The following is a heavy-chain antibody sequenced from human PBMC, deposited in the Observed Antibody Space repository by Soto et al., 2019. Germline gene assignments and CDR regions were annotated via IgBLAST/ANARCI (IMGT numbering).Heavy chain of an antibody. CDR3: ARDFRKYYDYVWGSYRTFDP. D-gene: IGHD3-16*02. V-gene: IGHV1-3*01. CDR1: GYTFTSYA. Sequence: ASVKVSCKASGYTFTSYATHRVRQAPGQRLEWMGWINAGNGNTKYSQKFQGRVTITRDTSASTAYMELSSLRSEDTAVYYCARDFRKYYDYVWGSYRTFDPRGQGTLVTVSS. CDR2: INAGNGNT. J-gene: IGHJ5*02.